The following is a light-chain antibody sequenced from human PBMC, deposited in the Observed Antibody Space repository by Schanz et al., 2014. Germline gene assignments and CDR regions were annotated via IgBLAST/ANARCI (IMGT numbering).Light chain of an antibody. V-gene: IGLV8-61*01. CDR3: VLYMGSGVRV. J-gene: IGLJ3*02. CDR1: SGSVSTSYY. Sequence: QTVVTQESSFSVSPGGTVTLTCGLSSGSVSTSYYPSWYQQTPGQPPRTLIYSTNTRSAGVPDRFSGSILGNKAALTITEAQADDESDYYCVLYMGSGVRVFGGGTKVTVL. CDR2: STN.